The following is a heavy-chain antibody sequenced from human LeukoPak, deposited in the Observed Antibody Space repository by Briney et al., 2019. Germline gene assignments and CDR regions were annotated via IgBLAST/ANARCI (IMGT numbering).Heavy chain of an antibody. CDR1: GFTFSSYA. V-gene: IGHV3-66*04. CDR3: ARQQLASFDY. D-gene: IGHD6-13*01. CDR2: IYSGGST. J-gene: IGHJ4*02. Sequence: PGGSLRLSCAASGFTFSSYAMHWVRQAPGKGLEWVSVIYSGGSTYYADSVKGRFTISRDNSKNTLYLQMNSLRAEDTAVYYCARQQLASFDYWGQGTLVTVSS.